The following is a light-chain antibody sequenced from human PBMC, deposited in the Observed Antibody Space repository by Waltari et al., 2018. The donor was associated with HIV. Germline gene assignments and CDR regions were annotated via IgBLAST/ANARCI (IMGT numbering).Light chain of an antibody. J-gene: IGLJ1*01. CDR2: EVT. V-gene: IGLV2-14*01. CDR3: SSYTTSSTPLYV. CDR1: NNDVGGYPF. Sequence: QSALTQPASVSGSPGQSITISCPGTNNDVGGYPFVAWYQHHPHKAPKPIIYEVTNRPSGVSNRFSGSKSDNTASLTISGLQAEDEADYYCSSYTTSSTPLYVFGTGTKVTVL.